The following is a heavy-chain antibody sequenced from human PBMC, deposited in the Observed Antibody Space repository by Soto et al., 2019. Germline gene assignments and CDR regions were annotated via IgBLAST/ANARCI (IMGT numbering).Heavy chain of an antibody. CDR1: GGSISSGGYY. CDR3: ARGLSVAYCSSTSCYGYNWFDP. Sequence: SETLSLTCTVSGGSISSGGYYWSWIRQHPGKGLEWIGYIYYSGSTYYNPSLKSRVTISVDTSKNQFSLKLSSLTAADTAVYYCARGLSVAYCSSTSCYGYNWFDPWGQGTLVTVSS. CDR2: IYYSGST. D-gene: IGHD2-2*01. J-gene: IGHJ5*02. V-gene: IGHV4-31*03.